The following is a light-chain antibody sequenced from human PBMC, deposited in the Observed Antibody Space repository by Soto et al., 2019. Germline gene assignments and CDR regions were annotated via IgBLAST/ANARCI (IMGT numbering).Light chain of an antibody. CDR1: QSVSSNF. V-gene: IGKV3-20*01. Sequence: RASQSVSSNFLDWYQQKPGQAPRLLIYGASSRATGIPDRFSGSGSGTDFSLTISRLEPEDFAVYYCQHYDNSPVTFGQGTRLEIK. CDR3: QHYDNSPVT. J-gene: IGKJ5*01. CDR2: GAS.